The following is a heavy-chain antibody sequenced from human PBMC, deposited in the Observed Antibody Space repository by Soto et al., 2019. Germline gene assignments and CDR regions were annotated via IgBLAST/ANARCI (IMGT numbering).Heavy chain of an antibody. CDR2: IYYSGST. CDR1: GGSISSSSYY. V-gene: IGHV4-39*01. J-gene: IGHJ4*02. CDR3: ARRITMIVVVRRGGDYFDY. Sequence: PSETLSLTCTVSGGSISSSSYYWGWIRQPPGKGLEWIGSIYYSGSTYYNPSLKSRVTISVDTSKNQFSLKLSSVTAADTAAYYCARRITMIVVVRRGGDYFDYWGQGTLVTVSS. D-gene: IGHD3-22*01.